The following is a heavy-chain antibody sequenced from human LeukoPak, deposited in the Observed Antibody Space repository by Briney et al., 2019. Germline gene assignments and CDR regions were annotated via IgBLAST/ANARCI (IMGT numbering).Heavy chain of an antibody. CDR1: GFTFSNYG. V-gene: IGHV3-23*01. Sequence: GGSLRLSCAASGFTFSNYGMAWVRQAPGKGLEWVSGISGSGGSPYYADSVKGRFTISRDNSKSTLFLQMNSLRVEETAVYYCAKGDNYFDGSGIDYWGQGTLVTVSS. J-gene: IGHJ4*02. CDR3: AKGDNYFDGSGIDY. D-gene: IGHD3-22*01. CDR2: ISGSGGSP.